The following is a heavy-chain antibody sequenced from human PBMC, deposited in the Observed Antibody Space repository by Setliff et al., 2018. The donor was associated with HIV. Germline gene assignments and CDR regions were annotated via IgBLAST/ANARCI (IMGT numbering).Heavy chain of an antibody. CDR1: GFRFNLYW. CDR3: ARGLERTNVLFGVVSIRFGP. CDR2: IDKYGSVK. V-gene: IGHV3-7*05. D-gene: IGHD3-3*01. Sequence: GGSLRLSCAASGFRFNLYWMNWARQAPGKGLEWVANIDKYGSVKYYVDSVKGRFTISRDNAKNSLSLQMNSMRAEDTAIYYCARGLERTNVLFGVVSIRFGPWGQGTLVTVSS. J-gene: IGHJ5*02.